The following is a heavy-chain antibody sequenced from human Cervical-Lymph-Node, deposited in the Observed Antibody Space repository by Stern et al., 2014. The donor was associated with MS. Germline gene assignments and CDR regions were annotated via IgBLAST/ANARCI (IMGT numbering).Heavy chain of an antibody. CDR1: GFSVSTDGEA. V-gene: IGHV2-5*02. Sequence: QVTLKESGPTLVKPTQTLTLTCTFSGFSVSTDGEAVGWIRQPPGRALEWIGHIYWDGTERDRASLESRVHITQDTSTNQVVLVMTNMDPVDTGTYYCAHRAGNMFRGVTFFDYWGPGTLVTVSS. J-gene: IGHJ4*02. D-gene: IGHD3-10*01. CDR3: AHRAGNMFRGVTFFDY. CDR2: IYWDGTE.